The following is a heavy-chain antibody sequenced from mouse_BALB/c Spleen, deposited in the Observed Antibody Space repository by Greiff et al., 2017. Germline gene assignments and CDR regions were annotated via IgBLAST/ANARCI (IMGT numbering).Heavy chain of an antibody. CDR1: GFSLTSYG. CDR3: AKGGPYYGSSYESSWFAY. D-gene: IGHD1-1*01. CDR2: IWGDGST. J-gene: IGHJ3*01. V-gene: IGHV2-3*01. Sequence: VQLQQSGPGLVAPSQSLSITCPVSGFSLTSYGVSWVRQPPGKGLEWLGVIWGDGSTNYHSALISRLSISKDNSKSQVFLKLNSLQTDDTATYYCAKGGPYYGSSYESSWFAYGGQGTLVTVSA.